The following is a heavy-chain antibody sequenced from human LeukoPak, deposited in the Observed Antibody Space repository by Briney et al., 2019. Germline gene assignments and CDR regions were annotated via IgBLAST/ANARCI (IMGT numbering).Heavy chain of an antibody. V-gene: IGHV3-21*01. CDR2: ISRSSSYI. CDR3: ARDLGRYCSGGSCYPDY. D-gene: IGHD2-15*01. Sequence: PGGSLRLSCAASRFTLSSYSMNWVRQAPGKGLEWVSSISRSSSYIYYADSVKGRFTISRDNAKNSLYLQMNSLRAEDTAVYYCARDLGRYCSGGSCYPDYWGQGTLVTVSS. CDR1: RFTLSSYS. J-gene: IGHJ4*02.